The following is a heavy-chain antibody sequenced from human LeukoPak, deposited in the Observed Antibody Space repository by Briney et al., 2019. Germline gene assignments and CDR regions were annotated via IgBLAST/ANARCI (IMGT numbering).Heavy chain of an antibody. J-gene: IGHJ4*02. CDR2: IKEDGSEK. V-gene: IGHV3-7*01. CDR1: GFTFSSYW. CDR3: STIGYY. D-gene: IGHD1-1*01. Sequence: GGSLRLSCAASGFTFSSYWMSWVRQAPGKGLEWVANIKEDGSEKYYMDSVKGRFTISRDSTKNSLYLEMNSLRVEDTAVYYCSTIGYYWGQGTLVTVSS.